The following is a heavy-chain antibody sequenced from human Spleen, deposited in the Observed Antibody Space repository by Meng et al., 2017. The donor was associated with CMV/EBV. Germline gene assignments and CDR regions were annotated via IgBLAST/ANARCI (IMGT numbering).Heavy chain of an antibody. CDR2: IYPGDSDT. V-gene: IGHV5-51*01. CDR1: GYSFTSYW. J-gene: IGHJ4*02. D-gene: IGHD6-13*01. CDR3: ARPMREQQLVEFDY. Sequence: GGSLRLSCKGSGYSFTSYWIGWVRQMPGKGLEWMGIIYPGDSDTRYSPSFQGQVTISADKSISTAYLQWSSLKASDTAMYYCARPMREQQLVEFDYWGQGTLVTVSS.